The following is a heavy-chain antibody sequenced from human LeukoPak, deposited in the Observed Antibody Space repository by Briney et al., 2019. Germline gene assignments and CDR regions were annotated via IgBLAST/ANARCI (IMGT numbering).Heavy chain of an antibody. J-gene: IGHJ3*01. CDR1: GDSVSNNSAA. D-gene: IGHD3-22*01. CDR3: WMINRRDSIDV. V-gene: IGHV6-1*01. Sequence: SQTLSLTCAISGDSVSNNSAAWNWLRQSPSRGLEWLGRTYYRSEWYSDYAVSVKSRITINPDTSKNQFSLQLNSVTPEDTAVYFCWMINRRDSIDVWGQGTMVTVSS. CDR2: TYYRSEWYS.